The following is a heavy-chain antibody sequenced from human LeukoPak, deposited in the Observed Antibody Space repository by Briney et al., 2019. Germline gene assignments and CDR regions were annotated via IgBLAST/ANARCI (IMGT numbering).Heavy chain of an antibody. CDR1: GGSISTYY. Sequence: PSETLSLTCTASGGSISTYYWTWIRQPAGKGLEWIGRIHNSGSTRYNPSLKNRLTMSLDTTNNKFSLTLGSVTAADTAVYYCARDVSPDCWGQGTLVIVSS. V-gene: IGHV4-4*07. J-gene: IGHJ4*02. CDR3: ARDVSPDC. CDR2: IHNSGST.